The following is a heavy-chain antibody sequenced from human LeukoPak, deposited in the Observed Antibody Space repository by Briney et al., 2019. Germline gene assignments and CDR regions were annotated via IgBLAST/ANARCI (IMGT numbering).Heavy chain of an antibody. Sequence: PGGSLRLFCAASGYTFSGYSMNWVRQAPGKGLEWVSYIVSSGTTIYYADSVKGRFTISRNNAKNSLYLQMTSLRDADTAGSYCARILGFTLDYWGQGTLVTVSS. CDR1: GYTFSGYS. V-gene: IGHV3-48*02. CDR3: ARILGFTLDY. D-gene: IGHD3-10*01. J-gene: IGHJ4*02. CDR2: IVSSGTTI.